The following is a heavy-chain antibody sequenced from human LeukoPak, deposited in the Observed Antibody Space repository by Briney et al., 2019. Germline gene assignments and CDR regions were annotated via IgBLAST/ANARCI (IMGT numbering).Heavy chain of an antibody. CDR3: AKRDNWNGYYFDY. CDR2: ISGSGGST. Sequence: GGSLRLSCAASGFTFSSYVMSWVRQAPGKGLEWVSGISGSGGSTYYADSVKGRFTISRDNSKNTLYLQMNTLRAEDTVVYYCAKRDNWNGYYFDYWGQGTLVTVSS. V-gene: IGHV3-23*01. J-gene: IGHJ4*02. D-gene: IGHD1-1*01. CDR1: GFTFSSYV.